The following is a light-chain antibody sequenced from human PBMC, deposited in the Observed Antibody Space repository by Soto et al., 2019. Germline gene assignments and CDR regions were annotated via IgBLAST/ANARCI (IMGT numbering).Light chain of an antibody. CDR3: QHFSNSPSIT. Sequence: EIVLTQSPGTLSLSPGERATLSCRASQSVSSHYLAWYQQKPGQAPRLLIYAASSRATGIPVRFSGSGSGTDFTLTISRLDPEDFAVYYCQHFSNSPSITFGQGTRLEIK. CDR2: AAS. J-gene: IGKJ5*01. V-gene: IGKV3-20*01. CDR1: QSVSSHY.